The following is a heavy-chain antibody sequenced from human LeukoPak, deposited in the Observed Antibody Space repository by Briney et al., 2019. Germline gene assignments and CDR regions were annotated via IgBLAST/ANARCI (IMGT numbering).Heavy chain of an antibody. J-gene: IGHJ3*02. D-gene: IGHD3-10*01. Sequence: GGSLRLSCAASGFTFSSYGMHWVRQAPGKGLERVAFIRYDGSNKYYADSVKGRFTISRDNSKNTLYLQMNSLRAEDTAVYYCAKDIGSITTLPGAFDIWGQGTMVTVSS. CDR3: AKDIGSITTLPGAFDI. CDR2: IRYDGSNK. CDR1: GFTFSSYG. V-gene: IGHV3-30*02.